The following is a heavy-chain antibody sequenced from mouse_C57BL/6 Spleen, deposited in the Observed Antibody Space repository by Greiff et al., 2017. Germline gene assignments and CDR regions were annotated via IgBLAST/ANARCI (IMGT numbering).Heavy chain of an antibody. CDR2: IDPSDSYT. Sequence: QVQLQQPGAELVMPGASVKLSCKASGYTFTSYWMHWVKQRPGQGLEWIGEIDPSDSYTNYNQKFKGKSTLTVDKSSSTAYMQLSSLTSEDSAVYYCARDNWDRFAYWGQGTLVTVSA. CDR3: ARDNWDRFAY. V-gene: IGHV1-69*01. CDR1: GYTFTSYW. J-gene: IGHJ3*01. D-gene: IGHD4-1*01.